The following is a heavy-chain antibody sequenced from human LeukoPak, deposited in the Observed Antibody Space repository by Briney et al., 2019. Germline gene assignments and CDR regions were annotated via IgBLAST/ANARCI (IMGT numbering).Heavy chain of an antibody. J-gene: IGHJ3*01. V-gene: IGHV3-48*01. CDR3: VIIGCYRGVCHFDV. Sequence: PGGSLRLSCAPSGLSFTNYGINWVRHAPGKGREWVAYISSSAILYADSVKGRFTISRDTARNSLYLEMNSLRAEDTAPYYRVIIGCYRGVCHFDVWGQGTMVSVSS. CDR2: ISSSAI. D-gene: IGHD2-21*01. CDR1: GLSFTNYG.